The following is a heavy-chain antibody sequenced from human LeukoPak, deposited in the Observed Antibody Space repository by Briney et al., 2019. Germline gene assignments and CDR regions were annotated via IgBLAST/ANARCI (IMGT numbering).Heavy chain of an antibody. CDR1: GFTFSSYD. J-gene: IGHJ4*02. Sequence: GGSLRLSCAASGFTFSSYDMHWVRHATGKGLEWVSAIGTAGDTYYPGSVKGRFIISTENAKNSLYLQMNSLRAGDTAVYYCARAGHDFWSGPDYWGQGTLVTVSS. CDR3: ARAGHDFWSGPDY. CDR2: IGTAGDT. V-gene: IGHV3-13*01. D-gene: IGHD3-3*01.